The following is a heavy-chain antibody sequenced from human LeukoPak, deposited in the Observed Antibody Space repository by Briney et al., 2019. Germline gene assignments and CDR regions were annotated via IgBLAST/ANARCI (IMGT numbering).Heavy chain of an antibody. D-gene: IGHD5-12*01. CDR2: IHPRDSET. V-gene: IGHV5-51*01. CDR3: ARPSESGYDSSFDY. Sequence: GESLKISRKGSGYSFTNYWIGWVRQMPGQGPEWIGIIHPRDSETVYTPSFRGQVTISADKSTTTAYLQWSSLKASDTAMYYCARPSESGYDSSFDYWGQGTLVTVSS. J-gene: IGHJ4*02. CDR1: GYSFTNYW.